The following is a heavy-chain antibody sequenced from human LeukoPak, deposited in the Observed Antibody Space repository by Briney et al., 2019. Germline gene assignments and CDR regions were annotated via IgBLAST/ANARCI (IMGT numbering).Heavy chain of an antibody. CDR2: IYYSGST. D-gene: IGHD6-6*01. Sequence: PSETLSLTCTVSGGSISSSSYYRGWIRQPPGKGLEWTGSIYYSGSTYYNPSLKSRVTISVDTSKNQFSLRLSSVTAADTAVYYCARLPEYSSSLIDYWGQGTLVTVSS. CDR3: ARLPEYSSSLIDY. V-gene: IGHV4-39*01. J-gene: IGHJ4*02. CDR1: GGSISSSSYY.